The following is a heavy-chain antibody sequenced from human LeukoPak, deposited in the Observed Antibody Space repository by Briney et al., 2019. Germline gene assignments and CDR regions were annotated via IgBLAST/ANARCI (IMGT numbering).Heavy chain of an antibody. CDR3: ASSSEATPNYYGMDV. CDR2: INPNSGGT. CDR1: GYTFTGYY. J-gene: IGHJ6*02. Sequence: AASVKVSCKASGYTFTGYYMHWVRQAPGQGLEWMGWINPNSGGTNYAQKFQGWVTMTRDTSISTAYMELSRLRSDDTAVYYCASSSEATPNYYGMDVWGQGTTVTVSS. D-gene: IGHD3-22*01. V-gene: IGHV1-2*04.